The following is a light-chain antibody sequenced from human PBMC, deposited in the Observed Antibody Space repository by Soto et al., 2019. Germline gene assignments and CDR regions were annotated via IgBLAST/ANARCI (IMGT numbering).Light chain of an antibody. CDR3: CSYAGRFYV. J-gene: IGLJ1*01. CDR2: EVS. Sequence: QSALTQPASVSGSPGQSITISCTGTSSDVGSYNLVSWYQHHQGKAPKLLISEVSKRPSGVSNRFSGSKSGNTASLTISGLQAEDDADYYCCSYAGRFYVFGPGTKLTVL. CDR1: SSDVGSYNL. V-gene: IGLV2-23*02.